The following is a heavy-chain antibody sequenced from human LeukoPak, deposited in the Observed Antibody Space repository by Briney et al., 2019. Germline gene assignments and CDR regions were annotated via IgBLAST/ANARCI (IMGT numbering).Heavy chain of an antibody. Sequence: SETLSLTCTVSGGSISSYYWSWIRQPPGKGLEWIGYVYYSGSTNYNPSLKSRVTISVDTSKNQFSLKLSSVTAADTAVYYCARGDHFDWLSYFDYWGQGTLVTVSS. D-gene: IGHD3-9*01. CDR2: VYYSGST. V-gene: IGHV4-59*01. CDR1: GGSISSYY. J-gene: IGHJ4*02. CDR3: ARGDHFDWLSYFDY.